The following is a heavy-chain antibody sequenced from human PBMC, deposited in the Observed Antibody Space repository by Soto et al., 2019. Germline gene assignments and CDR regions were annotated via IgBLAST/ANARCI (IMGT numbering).Heavy chain of an antibody. D-gene: IGHD2-2*01. Sequence: SETLSLTCTVSGGSISSGDDYWSWIRQPPGKGPEWIGYIYYSGSTYYNPSLKSRVTISVDTSKNQFSLKLSSVTAADTAVYYCARYQKGPFDYWGQGTLVTVSS. J-gene: IGHJ4*02. V-gene: IGHV4-30-4*01. CDR1: GGSISSGDDY. CDR2: IYYSGST. CDR3: ARYQKGPFDY.